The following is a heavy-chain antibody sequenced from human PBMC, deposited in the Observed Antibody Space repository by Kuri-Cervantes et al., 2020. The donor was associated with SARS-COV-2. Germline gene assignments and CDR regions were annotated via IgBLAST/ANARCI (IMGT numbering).Heavy chain of an antibody. Sequence: SETLSLTCTVSGGSISSSSYYWGWIRQPPGKGLEWIGSIYYSGSTYYNPSLKSRVTISVDTSKNQFSLKLSSVTAADTAVYYCARGEYQLLYAYSYGSIDYWGQGTLVTVSS. D-gene: IGHD2-2*02. J-gene: IGHJ4*02. CDR1: GGSISSSSYY. V-gene: IGHV4-39*01. CDR3: ARGEYQLLYAYSYGSIDY. CDR2: IYYSGST.